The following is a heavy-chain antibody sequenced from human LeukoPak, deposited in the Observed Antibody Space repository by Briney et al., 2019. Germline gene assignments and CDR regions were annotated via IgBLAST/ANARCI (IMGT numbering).Heavy chain of an antibody. CDR3: ARPSPASGGYWSFDN. CDR2: ISSSSSTI. CDR1: GFTFSSYS. V-gene: IGHV3-48*04. Sequence: GGSLRLSCAASGFTFSSYSMNWVRQAPGKGLEWVSCISSSSSTIYYADSVKGRFTISRDNAKNSLYLQMNSLRAEDTAVYYCARPSPASGGYWSFDNWGQGTLVTVSS. J-gene: IGHJ4*02. D-gene: IGHD2-21*02.